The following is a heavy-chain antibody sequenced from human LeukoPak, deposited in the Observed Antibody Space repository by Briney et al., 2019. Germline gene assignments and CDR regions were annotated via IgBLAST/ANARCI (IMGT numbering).Heavy chain of an antibody. V-gene: IGHV5-51*01. CDR1: GYSFATHW. Sequence: GESLKISCKGSGYSFATHWIGWVRQMSGKGLEWMGIIYPGDSETRYSPSFQGQVTVSVDKSINTAYLQWSSLKASDTAMYYCARERWGNLDYWGQGTLLTVSS. D-gene: IGHD7-27*01. CDR3: ARERWGNLDY. J-gene: IGHJ4*02. CDR2: IYPGDSET.